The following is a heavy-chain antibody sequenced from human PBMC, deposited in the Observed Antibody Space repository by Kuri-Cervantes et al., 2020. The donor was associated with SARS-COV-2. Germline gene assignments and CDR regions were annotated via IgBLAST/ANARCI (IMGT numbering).Heavy chain of an antibody. CDR1: GGSFSGYY. CDR3: ARGGVAVAGGKYYYYGMDV. V-gene: IGHV4-38-2*01. J-gene: IGHJ6*02. CDR2: IYHSGST. D-gene: IGHD6-19*01. Sequence: SETLSLTCAVYGGSFSGYYWGWIRQPPGKGLEWIGSIYHSGSTYYNPSLKSRVTISVDTSKNQFSLKLSSVTAADTAVYYCARGGVAVAGGKYYYYGMDVWGQGTTVTVSS.